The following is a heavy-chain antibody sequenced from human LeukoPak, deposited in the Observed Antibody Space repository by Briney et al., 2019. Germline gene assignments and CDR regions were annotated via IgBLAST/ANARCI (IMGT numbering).Heavy chain of an antibody. J-gene: IGHJ4*02. Sequence: PVRSLRLSRAASGFTFSIYGMRWGRHTPREGLEWGAGISYDGSNKSYAHSLKGGFTSSRTNSKNTLYLQMNSLRAEDTVVYYWAKVGTAAAGTVDYWGQGTLVTVSS. CDR3: AKVGTAAAGTVDY. D-gene: IGHD6-13*01. CDR2: ISYDGSNK. CDR1: GFTFSIYG. V-gene: IGHV3-30*18.